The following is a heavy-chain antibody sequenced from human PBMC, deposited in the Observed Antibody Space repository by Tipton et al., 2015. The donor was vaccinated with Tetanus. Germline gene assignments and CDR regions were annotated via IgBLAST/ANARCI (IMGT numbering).Heavy chain of an antibody. Sequence: GLVKPSETLSLTCTVSGGSINSSHHFWGWIRQPPGKGLEWIGAIYYRGSTFYNPSLKDRLSISVDRSKNQFSLRLSSVTAADTSIYYCARQTLSLDRLFKPPDVLDLWGQGTMVTVSS. V-gene: IGHV4-39*01. CDR2: IYYRGST. CDR1: GGSINSSHHF. CDR3: ARQTLSLDRLFKPPDVLDL. D-gene: IGHD1-1*01. J-gene: IGHJ3*01.